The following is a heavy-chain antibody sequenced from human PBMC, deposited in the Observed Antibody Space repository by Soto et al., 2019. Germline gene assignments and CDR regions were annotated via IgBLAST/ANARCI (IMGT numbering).Heavy chain of an antibody. CDR1: GGSISSSNW. V-gene: IGHV4-4*02. J-gene: IGHJ5*02. D-gene: IGHD6-6*01. Sequence: SETLSLTCAVSGGSISSSNWWSWVRQPPGKGLEWIGEIYHSGSTNYNPSLKSRVTISVDKSKNQFSLKLSSVTAADTAVYYCARXSSSNSYISSSVHPFDPWGQGTLVTVSS. CDR3: ARXSSSNSYISSSVHPFDP. CDR2: IYHSGST.